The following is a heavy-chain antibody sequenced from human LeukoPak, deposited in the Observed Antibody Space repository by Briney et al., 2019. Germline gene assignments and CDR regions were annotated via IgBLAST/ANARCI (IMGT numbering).Heavy chain of an antibody. Sequence: NPSETLSLTCAVSGGSISSSNWWSWVRQPPGKGLEWIGEIYHSGSTNYNPSLKSRVTISVDKSKNQFSLKLSSVTAADTAVYYCGRWYSRGWYADYWGQGTLVTVSS. CDR1: GGSISSSNW. J-gene: IGHJ4*02. CDR2: IYHSGST. V-gene: IGHV4-4*02. CDR3: GRWYSRGWYADY. D-gene: IGHD6-19*01.